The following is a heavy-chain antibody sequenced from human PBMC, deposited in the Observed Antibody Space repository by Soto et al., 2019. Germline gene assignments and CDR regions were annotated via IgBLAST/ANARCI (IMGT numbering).Heavy chain of an antibody. V-gene: IGHV3-33*01. Sequence: QVQLVESGGGVVQPGRSLRLSCAASGFTFSSYGMHWVRQAPGKGLEWVAVIWYDGSNKYYADSVKGRFTISRDNSKNTLYLQINSLRAEDTAVYYCARGDHVLLWFGELFPSFDYWGQGTLVTVSS. CDR3: ARGDHVLLWFGELFPSFDY. D-gene: IGHD3-10*01. J-gene: IGHJ4*02. CDR2: IWYDGSNK. CDR1: GFTFSSYG.